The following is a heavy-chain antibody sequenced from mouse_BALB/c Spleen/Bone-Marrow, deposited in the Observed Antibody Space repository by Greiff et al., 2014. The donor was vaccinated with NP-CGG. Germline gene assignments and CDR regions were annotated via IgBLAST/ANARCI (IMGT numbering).Heavy chain of an antibody. CDR2: ISTYSGNT. V-gene: IGHV1-67*01. J-gene: IGHJ4*01. CDR3: ARYGYGSSYYAMDY. D-gene: IGHD1-1*01. Sequence: QVQLKHSGPELGRPGVSVKIFFKGSGYTFTDFAMHWGKQSHAKSLEWIGVISTYSGNTNYNQKFKGKATMTVDKSSSTAYMELARLTSEDSAIYYCARYGYGSSYYAMDYWGQGTSVTVSS. CDR1: GYTFTDFA.